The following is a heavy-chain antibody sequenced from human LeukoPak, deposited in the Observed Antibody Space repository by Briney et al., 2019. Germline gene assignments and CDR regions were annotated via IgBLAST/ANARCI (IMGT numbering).Heavy chain of an antibody. CDR3: ATSGSRPQVDWFDP. CDR2: INHSGST. V-gene: IGHV4-34*01. J-gene: IGHJ5*02. Sequence: SETLSLTCAVYGGSFSGYYWSWIRQPPGKGLEWIGEINHSGSTNYNPSLKSRVTISVDTSKNQFSLKLSSVTAADTAVYYCATSGSRPQVDWFDPWGQGTLVTVSS. CDR1: GGSFSGYY. D-gene: IGHD3-10*01.